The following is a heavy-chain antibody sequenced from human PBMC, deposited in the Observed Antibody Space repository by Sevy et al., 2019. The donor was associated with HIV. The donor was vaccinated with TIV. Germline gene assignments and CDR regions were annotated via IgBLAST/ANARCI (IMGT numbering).Heavy chain of an antibody. J-gene: IGHJ3*02. V-gene: IGHV3-7*01. CDR3: TRDINPRCGDYCCDAFDI. CDR1: GFTFSTYW. D-gene: IGHD2-21*01. Sequence: GGSLRLSCEASGFTFSTYWMTWIRQAPGKGLEWVANMNQDGSDKFNVDSVKGRFTISRDNAKNTLFLQMNRLRAEDTAMHYCTRDINPRCGDYCCDAFDIWGQGTMVTVS. CDR2: MNQDGSDK.